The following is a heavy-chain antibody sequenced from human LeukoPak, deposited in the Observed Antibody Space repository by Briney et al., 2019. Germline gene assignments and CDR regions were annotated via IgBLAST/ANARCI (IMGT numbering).Heavy chain of an antibody. CDR2: VYYSGNT. CDR3: ARASYYDFWSGSQGAFDI. Sequence: SETLSLTCTVSGGSISGFYWNWIRQPPGKGPEWIGYVYYSGNTNYNPSLKSRVTISLDTSKNQFSLKLSSVTAADTAVYYCARASYYDFWSGSQGAFDIWGQGTMVTVSS. D-gene: IGHD3-3*01. V-gene: IGHV4-59*08. J-gene: IGHJ3*02. CDR1: GGSISGFY.